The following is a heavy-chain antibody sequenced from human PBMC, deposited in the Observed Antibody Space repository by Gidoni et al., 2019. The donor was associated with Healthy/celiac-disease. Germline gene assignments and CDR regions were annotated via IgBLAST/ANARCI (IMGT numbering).Heavy chain of an antibody. CDR2: ISSSSSYI. V-gene: IGHV3-21*01. CDR3: AREAGYCSSTSCYSEGVWFDP. J-gene: IGHJ5*02. CDR1: GFTFISYS. Sequence: EVQLVESGGGLVRPGGSLRLSWAAAGFTFISYSMNWARQAPGKGLEWVSSISSSSSYIYYADSVKGRFTISRDNAKNSLYLQMNSLRAEDTAVYYCAREAGYCSSTSCYSEGVWFDPWGQGTLVTVSS. D-gene: IGHD2-2*01.